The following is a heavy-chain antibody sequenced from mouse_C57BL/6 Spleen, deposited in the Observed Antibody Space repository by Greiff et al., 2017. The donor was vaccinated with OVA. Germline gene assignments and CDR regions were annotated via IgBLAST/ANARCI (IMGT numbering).Heavy chain of an antibody. V-gene: IGHV1-15*01. Sequence: VKLMESGAELVRPGASVTLSCKASGYTFTDYEMHWVKQTPVHGLEWIGAIDPETGGTAYNQKFKGKAILTADKSSSTAYMELLSLTSEDSAVYYCTRALGLYFDYWGQGTTLTVSS. D-gene: IGHD4-1*01. CDR2: IDPETGGT. CDR1: GYTFTDYE. CDR3: TRALGLYFDY. J-gene: IGHJ2*01.